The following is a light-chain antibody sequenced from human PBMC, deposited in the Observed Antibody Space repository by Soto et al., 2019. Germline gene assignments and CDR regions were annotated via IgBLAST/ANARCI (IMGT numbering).Light chain of an antibody. CDR1: QSVNIY. J-gene: IGKJ5*01. V-gene: IGKV3-15*01. CDR3: QQYNNWPPIT. CDR2: DAS. Sequence: EIVMTQSPATLSVSPGERATLSCRASQSVNIYLAWYQQKPGQAPRLLIYDASTRATGIPARFSGSGSATEFTLTISSLQSEDFAVYYCQQYNNWPPITFGQGTRLEIK.